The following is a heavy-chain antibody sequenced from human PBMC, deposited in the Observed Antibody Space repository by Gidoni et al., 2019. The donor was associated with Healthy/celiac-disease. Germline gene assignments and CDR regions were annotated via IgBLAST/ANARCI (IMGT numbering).Heavy chain of an antibody. CDR3: ARDLDLLEQWLVGTQIDY. CDR2: INSDGSST. V-gene: IGHV3-74*01. D-gene: IGHD6-19*01. J-gene: IGHJ4*02. CDR1: GFPFRSYW. Sequence: EVQLVESGGGLVQPVGSLRLSCAASGFPFRSYWLHWVRQAPGKGLGWVSRINSDGSSTSYADSVKGRFTISRDNAKNTLYLQMNSLRAEDTAVYYCARDLDLLEQWLVGTQIDYWGQGTLVTVSS.